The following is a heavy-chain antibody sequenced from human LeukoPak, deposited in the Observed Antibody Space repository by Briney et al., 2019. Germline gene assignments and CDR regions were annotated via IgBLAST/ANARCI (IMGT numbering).Heavy chain of an antibody. J-gene: IGHJ4*02. CDR3: ARAGEYSSSQTYFDY. V-gene: IGHV1-69*13. Sequence: SVTVSCTASGGTFSSYAISWVRQAPGQGLEWMGGIIPIFGTANYAQKFQGRVTITADESTSTAYMELSSLRSEDTAVYYCARAGEYSSSQTYFDYWGQGTLVTVSS. D-gene: IGHD6-6*01. CDR1: GGTFSSYA. CDR2: IIPIFGTA.